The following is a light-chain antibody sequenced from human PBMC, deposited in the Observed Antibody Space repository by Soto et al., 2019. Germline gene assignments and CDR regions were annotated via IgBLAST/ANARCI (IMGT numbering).Light chain of an antibody. CDR2: RNN. V-gene: IGLV1-47*01. CDR3: AAWDDSLSVDVV. CDR1: SSNIGSNY. Sequence: VLTQPPSASGTPGQRVTISCSGSSSNIGSNYVYWYQQLPGTAPKLLIYRNNQRPSGVPDRFSGSKSGTSASLAISGLLSEDEADYYCAAWDDSLSVDVVFGGGTKLTVL. J-gene: IGLJ2*01.